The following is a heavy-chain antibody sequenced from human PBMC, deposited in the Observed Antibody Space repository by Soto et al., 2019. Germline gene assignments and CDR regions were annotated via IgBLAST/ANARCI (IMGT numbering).Heavy chain of an antibody. V-gene: IGHV3-23*01. CDR2: ISGSGGST. CDR3: AKDLVSRVGSMDF. J-gene: IGHJ6*02. CDR1: GFTFSSYA. Sequence: GGSLRLSCAASGFTFSSYAMSWVRQAPGKGLEWVSAISGSGGSTYYADSVKGRFTISRDNFRNTLYLQMNNLRAEDTAAYYCAKDLVSRVGSMDFWGQGTTVIVSS. D-gene: IGHD3-10*01.